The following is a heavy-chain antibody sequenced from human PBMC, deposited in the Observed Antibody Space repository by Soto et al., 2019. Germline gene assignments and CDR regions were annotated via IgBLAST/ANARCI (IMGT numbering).Heavy chain of an antibody. Sequence: QVQLVQSGGEVKKPGASVKVSCKASGYTFTSYGLSWVRQAPGQGLEWMGWISAYNGNTKYAQKLQGRVTMTTATSTSTAYMELRSLRSDDTAVYYCARDTPYSPLPDRLFDYWGQGTLVAVSS. CDR1: GYTFTSYG. J-gene: IGHJ4*02. D-gene: IGHD2-21*01. V-gene: IGHV1-18*01. CDR3: ARDTPYSPLPDRLFDY. CDR2: ISAYNGNT.